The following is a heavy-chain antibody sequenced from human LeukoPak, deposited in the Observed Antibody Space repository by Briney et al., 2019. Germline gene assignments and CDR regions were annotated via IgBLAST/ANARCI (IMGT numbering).Heavy chain of an antibody. J-gene: IGHJ4*02. V-gene: IGHV3-66*01. D-gene: IGHD3-22*01. CDR3: ARDPVPYDSSGYYYGTGDY. CDR2: IYSGGST. CDR1: GFTVSSNY. Sequence: GGSLRLSCAASGFTVSSNYMSWVRQAPGEGLEWVSVIYSGGSTYYADSVKGRFTISRDNSKNTLYLQMNSLRAEDTAVYYCARDPVPYDSSGYYYGTGDYWGQGTLVTVSS.